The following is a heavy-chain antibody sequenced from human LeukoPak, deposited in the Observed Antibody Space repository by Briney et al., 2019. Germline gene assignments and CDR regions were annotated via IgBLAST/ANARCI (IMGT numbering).Heavy chain of an antibody. CDR2: ISSSSSYI. CDR3: ARDANTGDAFDI. J-gene: IGHJ3*02. CDR1: GFTFSSYS. Sequence: GGSLRLSCAASGFTFSSYSMNWLRQAPGKGLEWVSSISSSSSYIYYADSVMGRFTISRDNAKNSLYLQMNSLRPEDTAVYYCARDANTGDAFDIWGQGTMVTVSS. V-gene: IGHV3-21*01. D-gene: IGHD4/OR15-4a*01.